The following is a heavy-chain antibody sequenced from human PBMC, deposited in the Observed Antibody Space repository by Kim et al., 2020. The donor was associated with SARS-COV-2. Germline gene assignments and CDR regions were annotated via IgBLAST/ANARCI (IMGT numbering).Heavy chain of an antibody. D-gene: IGHD3-10*01. CDR2: IYSGGST. Sequence: GGSLRLSCAASGFTVSSNYMSWVRQAPGKGLEWVSVIYSGGSTYYADSVKGRFTISRHNSKNTLYLQMNSLRAEDTAVYYCARTPDRRFGELFRVGDGDWYFDLWGRGTLVTVSS. V-gene: IGHV3-53*04. CDR3: ARTPDRRFGELFRVGDGDWYFDL. CDR1: GFTVSSNY. J-gene: IGHJ2*01.